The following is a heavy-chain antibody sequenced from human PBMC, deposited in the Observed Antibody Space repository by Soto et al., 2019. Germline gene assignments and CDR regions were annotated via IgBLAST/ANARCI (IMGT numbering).Heavy chain of an antibody. V-gene: IGHV1-58*01. CDR3: AAAAGYSGSSQAPFDY. D-gene: IGHD1-26*01. Sequence: GASVKVSCKASGFTFTSSAVQWVRQARGQRLEWIGWIVVGSGNTNYAQKFQERVTITRDMSTSTAYMELSSLRSEDTAVYYCAAAAGYSGSSQAPFDYWGQGTLVTVSS. CDR1: GFTFTSSA. J-gene: IGHJ4*02. CDR2: IVVGSGNT.